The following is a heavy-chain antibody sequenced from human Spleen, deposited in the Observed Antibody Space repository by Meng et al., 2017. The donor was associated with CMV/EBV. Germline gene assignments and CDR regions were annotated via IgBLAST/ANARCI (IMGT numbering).Heavy chain of an antibody. Sequence: GGSLRLSCAASGFTFSSYEMNWVRQAPGKGLEWVSFISTSGSTIYYADSVKGRFTISRDNAKNALYLQMSSLRAGDTAVYYCAREPKAARNHYYYYGMDVWGQGTTVTVS. J-gene: IGHJ6*02. CDR2: ISTSGSTI. D-gene: IGHD6-6*01. CDR3: AREPKAARNHYYYYGMDV. V-gene: IGHV3-48*03. CDR1: GFTFSSYE.